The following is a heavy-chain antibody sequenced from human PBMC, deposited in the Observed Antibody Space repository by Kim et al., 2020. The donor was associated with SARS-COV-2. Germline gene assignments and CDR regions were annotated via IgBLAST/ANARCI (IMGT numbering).Heavy chain of an antibody. CDR3: AKRPDGQDIIPAYWYFDV. J-gene: IGHJ2*01. Sequence: GGSLRLSCAASGFTFSTYSMSWVRQAPGKGLEWVSVISKSGIYSYYADSVKGRFTISRDNSKSTLYLQMHSLNVEDTAIYYCAKRPDGQDIIPAYWYFDVWGRGTLVTVSS. D-gene: IGHD3-3*01. CDR1: GFTFSTYS. V-gene: IGHV3-23*01. CDR2: ISKSGIYS.